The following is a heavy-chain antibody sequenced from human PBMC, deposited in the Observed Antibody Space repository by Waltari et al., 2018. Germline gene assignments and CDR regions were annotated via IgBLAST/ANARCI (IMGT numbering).Heavy chain of an antibody. J-gene: IGHJ6*02. CDR1: GGSISSYY. D-gene: IGHD6-13*01. CDR3: ARVYSRFYYGMDV. CDR2: IYTRGGT. Sequence: QVQLQESGPGLVKPSETLSLTCTVSGGSISSYYWSWIRQPAGKGLGWIGRIYTRGGTNDNPSLKGGVTMSVETSKNQFSLKLSSVTAADTAVYYCARVYSRFYYGMDVWGQGTTVTVSS. V-gene: IGHV4-4*07.